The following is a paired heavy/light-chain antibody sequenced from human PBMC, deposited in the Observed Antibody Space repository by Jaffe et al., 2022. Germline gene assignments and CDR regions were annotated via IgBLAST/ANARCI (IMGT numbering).Heavy chain of an antibody. CDR3: ARDLDWSGYYNYFDY. CDR2: MNTNTGKP. D-gene: IGHD3-3*01. CDR1: GYTFTSYA. Sequence: QVQLVQSGSELKKPGASVKVSCKASGYTFTSYAINWVRQAPGQGLEWMGWMNTNTGKPIYAQGFTGRFVFSLDTSVTTHYLQISSLKAEDTAVYYCARDLDWSGYYNYFDYWGQGTLVTVSS. J-gene: IGHJ4*02. V-gene: IGHV7-4-1*02.
Light chain of an antibody. V-gene: IGLV2-18*02. CDR2: EVS. CDR3: SSYTSTSTSVV. J-gene: IGLJ2*01. CDR1: SSDVGGYNR. Sequence: QSALTQPPSVSGSPGQSVTISCTGTSSDVGGYNRVSWYRQPPGTVPKLMIYEVSNRPSGVPDRFSGSKSGNTASLTISGLQAEDEAAYYCSSYTSTSTSVVFGGGTKLTVL.